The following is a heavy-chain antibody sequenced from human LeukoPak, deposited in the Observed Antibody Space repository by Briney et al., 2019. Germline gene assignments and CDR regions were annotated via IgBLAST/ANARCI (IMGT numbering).Heavy chain of an antibody. V-gene: IGHV1-69*13. Sequence: SVKVSCKASGGTFSSYAISWVRQAPGQGLEWMGGIIPIFGTANYAQKFQGRVTITADESTSTAYMELSSLRSEDTAVYYCARDLAGHYDSSGYFDYWGQGTLVTVSS. CDR3: ARDLAGHYDSSGYFDY. CDR2: IIPIFGTA. CDR1: GGTFSSYA. D-gene: IGHD3-22*01. J-gene: IGHJ4*02.